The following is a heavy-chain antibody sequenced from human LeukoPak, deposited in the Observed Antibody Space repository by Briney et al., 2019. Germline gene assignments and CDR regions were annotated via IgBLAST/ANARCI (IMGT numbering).Heavy chain of an antibody. V-gene: IGHV3-66*01. Sequence: GGSLRPSCAASGFTVSSNYMSWVRQAPGKGLEWVSVIYSGGSTYYADSVKGRFTISRDNSKNTLYLQMNSLRAEDTAVYYCASPYYYGSGSYFDYWGQGTLVTVSS. J-gene: IGHJ4*02. CDR2: IYSGGST. D-gene: IGHD3-10*01. CDR1: GFTVSSNY. CDR3: ASPYYYGSGSYFDY.